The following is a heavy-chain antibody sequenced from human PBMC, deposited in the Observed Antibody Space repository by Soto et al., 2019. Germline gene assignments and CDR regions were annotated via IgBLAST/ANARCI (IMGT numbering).Heavy chain of an antibody. CDR1: GGSISTYS. J-gene: IGHJ5*02. Sequence: QVQLQESGPGLVKPSETLSLTCTVSGGSISTYSWIWIRQPPGKGLEWIGYIYYSGSTNYNPSLKSRVTISVDTAKNQGSLKLSSVTAADPAVYYCARGGGTGNWFDPWGQGTLVTVSS. D-gene: IGHD2-8*02. V-gene: IGHV4-59*08. CDR2: IYYSGST. CDR3: ARGGGTGNWFDP.